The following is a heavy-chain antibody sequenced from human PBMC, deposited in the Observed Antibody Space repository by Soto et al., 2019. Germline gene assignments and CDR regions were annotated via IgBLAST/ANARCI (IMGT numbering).Heavy chain of an antibody. CDR1: GGTFSSYA. Sequence: QVPLVQSGAEVQKPGSSVKVSCKASGGTFSSYAISWVRQAPGQGLAWMGGIIPIFGTANYAPKFQGRVTITADESTSIAYIEPSSLSSEDTAVYYCARDRELSDYGHYHFDYWGHGALVTVSS. D-gene: IGHD4-17*01. V-gene: IGHV1-69*01. J-gene: IGHJ4*01. CDR2: IIPIFGTA. CDR3: ARDRELSDYGHYHFDY.